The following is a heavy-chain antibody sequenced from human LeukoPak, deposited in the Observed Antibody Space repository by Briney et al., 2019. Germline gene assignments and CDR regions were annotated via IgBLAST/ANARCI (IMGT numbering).Heavy chain of an antibody. CDR2: IYSGGST. D-gene: IGHD3-10*01. J-gene: IGHJ3*02. V-gene: IGHV3-53*01. CDR1: GFTVSSNY. Sequence: GGSLRLSCAASGFTVSSNYMSWVRQAPGKGLEWVSVIYSGGSTYYADSVKGRFTISRDNSKNTLYLQMNSLRAEDTAVYYCARGITMVRGVIIRGAFDIWGQGTMVTVSS. CDR3: ARGITMVRGVIIRGAFDI.